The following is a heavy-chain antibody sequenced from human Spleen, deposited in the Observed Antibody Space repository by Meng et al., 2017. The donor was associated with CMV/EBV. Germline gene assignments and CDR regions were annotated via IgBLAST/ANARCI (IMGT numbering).Heavy chain of an antibody. D-gene: IGHD3-3*02. CDR2: ISYDGSNK. CDR3: ARAFGYNYYAMDV. Sequence: GESLKISCAASGFTFTNYSMHWVRQAPGKGLEWVAVISYDGSNKYYADSVKGQFTISRDNAKNSVYLQMNSLRAEDTAVYFCARAFGYNYYAMDVWGQGTTVTVSS. J-gene: IGHJ6*02. V-gene: IGHV3-30*07. CDR1: GFTFTNYS.